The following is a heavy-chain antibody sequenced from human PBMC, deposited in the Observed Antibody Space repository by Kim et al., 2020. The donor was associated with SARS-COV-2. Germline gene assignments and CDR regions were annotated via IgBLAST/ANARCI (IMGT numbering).Heavy chain of an antibody. CDR2: IIPIFGTA. Sequence: SVKVSCKASGGTFSSYAISWVRQAPGQGLEWMGGIIPIFGTANYAQKFQGRVTITADESTSTAYMELSSLRSEDTAVYYCASTIAAAGMGFDYWGQGTLVTVSS. V-gene: IGHV1-69*13. CDR3: ASTIAAAGMGFDY. CDR1: GGTFSSYA. J-gene: IGHJ4*02. D-gene: IGHD6-13*01.